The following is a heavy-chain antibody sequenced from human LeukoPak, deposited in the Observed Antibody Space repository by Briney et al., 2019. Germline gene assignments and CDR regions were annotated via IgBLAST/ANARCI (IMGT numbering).Heavy chain of an antibody. D-gene: IGHD6-6*01. Sequence: PGGSLRLSCAASGFTVSSNYMSWVRQAPGKGLEWVSVIYSGGSTYYADSVKGRFTISRDNSKNTLYLQMNSLRAEDTAVYDCASRSYSSSSRDYWGQGTLVTVSS. CDR1: GFTVSSNY. CDR2: IYSGGST. V-gene: IGHV3-53*01. J-gene: IGHJ4*02. CDR3: ASRSYSSSSRDY.